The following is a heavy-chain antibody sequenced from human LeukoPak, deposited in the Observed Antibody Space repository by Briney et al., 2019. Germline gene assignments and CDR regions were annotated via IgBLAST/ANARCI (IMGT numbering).Heavy chain of an antibody. Sequence: ASVKVSCKASGGTFSSYAISWVRQAPGQGLEWMGGIIPTFGTANYAQKFQGRVTITADKSTSTAYMELSSLRSEDTAVYYCARDSSDYDILTGYPRFDYWGQGTLVTVSS. CDR1: GGTFSSYA. D-gene: IGHD3-9*01. J-gene: IGHJ4*02. V-gene: IGHV1-69*06. CDR2: IIPTFGTA. CDR3: ARDSSDYDILTGYPRFDY.